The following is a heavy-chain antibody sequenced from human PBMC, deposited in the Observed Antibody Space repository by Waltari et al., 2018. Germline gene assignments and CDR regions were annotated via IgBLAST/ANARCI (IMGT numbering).Heavy chain of an antibody. D-gene: IGHD2-8*01. Sequence: QLQLQESGPGLVKPSETLSLTCTVSGGSISSSSYYWGWIRQPPGKGLEWIGGIDYSGSTYYNQSLKSRVTISVDTCKNQFSLEVSSVTAADTAVYYCARDGDDIVLMVYAIGNWFDPWGQGTLVTVSS. J-gene: IGHJ5*02. CDR1: GGSISSSSYY. V-gene: IGHV4-39*07. CDR2: IDYSGST. CDR3: ARDGDDIVLMVYAIGNWFDP.